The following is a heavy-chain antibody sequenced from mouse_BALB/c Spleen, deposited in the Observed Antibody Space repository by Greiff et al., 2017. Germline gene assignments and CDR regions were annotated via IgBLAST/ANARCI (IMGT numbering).Heavy chain of an antibody. Sequence: EVQRVESGGGLVQPGGSRKLSCAASGFTFSSFGMHWVRQAPEKGLEWVAYISSGSSTIYYADTVKGRFTISRDNPKNTLFLQMTSLRSEDTAMYYCARDGYYSAMDYWGQGTSVTVSS. CDR1: GFTFSSFG. D-gene: IGHD2-3*01. V-gene: IGHV5-17*02. CDR2: ISSGSSTI. J-gene: IGHJ4*01. CDR3: ARDGYYSAMDY.